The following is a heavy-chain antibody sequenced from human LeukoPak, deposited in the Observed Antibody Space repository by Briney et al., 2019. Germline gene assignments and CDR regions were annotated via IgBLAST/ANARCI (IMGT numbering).Heavy chain of an antibody. J-gene: IGHJ6*03. CDR2: INHSGST. CDR3: ARGTTIGYYYMDV. V-gene: IGHV4-34*01. Sequence: PSETLSLTYAVYGGSFSGYYWSWIRQPPGKGLEWIGEINHSGSTNYNPSLKSRVTISVDTSKNQFSLKLSSVTAADTAVYYCARGTTIGYYYMDVWGKGTTVTVSS. CDR1: GGSFSGYY. D-gene: IGHD5-12*01.